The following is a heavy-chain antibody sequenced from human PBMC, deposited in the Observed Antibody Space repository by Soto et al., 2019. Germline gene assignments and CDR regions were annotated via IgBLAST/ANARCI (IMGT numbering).Heavy chain of an antibody. J-gene: IGHJ3*01. Sequence: QVQLVESGGGVVQPGTSLRLSCAASGFTFSDYALHWVRQAPGKGLEWVAVLSADDSIEHYADSVRGRFTISRDNAKNTLYLQLNSLRAXXTXVXFXXXXGXXXXXXXAFDLXXQGTMVTVSS. V-gene: IGHV3-30*03. CDR1: GFTFSDYA. CDR3: XXXGXXXXXXXAFDL. CDR2: LSADDSIE.